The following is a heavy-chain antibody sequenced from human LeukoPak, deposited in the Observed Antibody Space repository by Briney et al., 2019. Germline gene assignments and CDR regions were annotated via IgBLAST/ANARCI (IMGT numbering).Heavy chain of an antibody. Sequence: SETLSLTCSVYGGSFSGYYWSWIRQPPGKGLEWIGEINHSGSTNYNPSLKSRVTISVDTSKNQFSLKLSSVTAADTAVYYCARRAYYYDRSGYYYTPGYFDYWGQGTLVTVSS. J-gene: IGHJ4*02. CDR2: INHSGST. CDR1: GGSFSGYY. CDR3: ARRAYYYDRSGYYYTPGYFDY. V-gene: IGHV4-34*01. D-gene: IGHD3-22*01.